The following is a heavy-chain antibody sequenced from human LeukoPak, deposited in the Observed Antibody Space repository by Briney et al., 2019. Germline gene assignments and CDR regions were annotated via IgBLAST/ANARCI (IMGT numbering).Heavy chain of an antibody. CDR1: GFTFSSCW. CDR3: ARINGDEDAFDI. Sequence: GGSLRLSCAASGFTFSSCWMSWVRQAPGKGLEWVANIKQDGSEKYYVDSVKGRFTISRDNAKNSLYLQMNSLRAEDTAVYYCARINGDEDAFDIWGQGTMVTASS. CDR2: IKQDGSEK. J-gene: IGHJ3*02. V-gene: IGHV3-7*01.